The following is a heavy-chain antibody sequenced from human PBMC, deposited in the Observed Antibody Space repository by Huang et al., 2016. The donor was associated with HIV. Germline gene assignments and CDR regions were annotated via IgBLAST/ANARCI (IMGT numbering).Heavy chain of an antibody. Sequence: QLQLQESGPGLVRPSETLSLICTVSGGSITGSNYYWGWIRQPPGKGLEWIGSIYYSGDTDYNPSLKSRVTMSVDTSKNRFSLDIRSVAVADTAIYYCARHFGSWSGYFDSWGQGTLVPVSS. CDR2: IYYSGDT. V-gene: IGHV4-39*01. J-gene: IGHJ4*02. D-gene: IGHD3-10*01. CDR3: ARHFGSWSGYFDS. CDR1: GGSITGSNYY.